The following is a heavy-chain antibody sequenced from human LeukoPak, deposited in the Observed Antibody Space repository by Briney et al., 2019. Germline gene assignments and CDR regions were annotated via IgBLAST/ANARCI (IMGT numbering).Heavy chain of an antibody. Sequence: SETLSLTCTVSGGPISGSSYNWGGFPRPPGKGLDWFGSIYYSGSTNYNPSLKSRVTISVDTSKNQVSLKLRSVTAADTAVYYRARHGQQWLRLPFDYWGQGTLVTVSS. CDR3: ARHGQQWLRLPFDY. CDR2: IYYSGST. D-gene: IGHD6-19*01. V-gene: IGHV4-39*01. J-gene: IGHJ4*02. CDR1: GGPISGSSYN.